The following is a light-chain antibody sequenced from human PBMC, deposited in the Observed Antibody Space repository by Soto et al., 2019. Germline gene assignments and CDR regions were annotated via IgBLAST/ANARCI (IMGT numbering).Light chain of an antibody. CDR2: DAS. V-gene: IGKV3-11*01. CDR1: QSVSSY. J-gene: IGKJ2*01. CDR3: QQRSNWPPT. Sequence: EIVLTQSPATLSLSPGERATLSCRASQSVSSYLAWYQQKPGQAPMLLIYDASNRATGIPDRFSGSGSGTDFTLTISSLEPEDFAVYYCQQRSNWPPTFGQVTKLEIK.